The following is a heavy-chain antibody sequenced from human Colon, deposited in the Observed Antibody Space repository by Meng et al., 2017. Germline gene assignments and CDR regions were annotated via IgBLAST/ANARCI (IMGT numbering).Heavy chain of an antibody. D-gene: IGHD3-22*01. CDR3: AKTGCRSSGYYCFGG. CDR2: IKSGGDKT. Sequence: GGSLRLSCAASGFTFSSYAMGWVRQSPGKGLEWVSSIKSGGDKTYFADSVKGRFTISRDNSKNTVFLQMNSLRAEDTAIYYCAKTGCRSSGYYCFGGWGQGTLVTVSS. J-gene: IGHJ4*02. V-gene: IGHV3-23*01. CDR1: GFTFSSYA.